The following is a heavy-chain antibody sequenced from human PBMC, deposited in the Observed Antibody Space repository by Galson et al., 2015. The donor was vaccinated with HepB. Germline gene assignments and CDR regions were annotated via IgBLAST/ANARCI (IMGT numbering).Heavy chain of an antibody. V-gene: IGHV1-3*01. CDR1: GYTFTSYA. D-gene: IGHD3-10*01. Sequence: SVKVSCKASGYTFTSYAMHWVRQAPGQRLEWMGWINAGNGNTKYSQKFQGRVTITRDTSASTAYMELSSLRSEDTAVYYCATPNYYGSGSYSVYYYYGMDVWGQGTTVTVSS. CDR2: INAGNGNT. J-gene: IGHJ6*02. CDR3: ATPNYYGSGSYSVYYYYGMDV.